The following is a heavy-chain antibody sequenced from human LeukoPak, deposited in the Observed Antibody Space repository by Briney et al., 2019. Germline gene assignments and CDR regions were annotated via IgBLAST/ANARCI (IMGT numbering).Heavy chain of an antibody. V-gene: IGHV3-11*01. Sequence: GGTLRLSCAASGFTFSDYYMSWIRQAPGKGLEWVSYITNSRRTKYYADSVKGRFTISRDNAKNSLYLQMNSLRAEDTAVYYCARDSQKTDYYDSSGDYWGQGTLVTVSS. CDR2: ITNSRRTK. J-gene: IGHJ4*02. CDR3: ARDSQKTDYYDSSGDY. D-gene: IGHD3-22*01. CDR1: GFTFSDYY.